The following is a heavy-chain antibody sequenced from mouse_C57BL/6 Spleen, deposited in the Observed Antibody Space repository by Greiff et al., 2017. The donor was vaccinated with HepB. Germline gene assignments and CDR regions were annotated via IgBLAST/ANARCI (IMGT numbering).Heavy chain of an antibody. J-gene: IGHJ2*01. CDR2: ISSGGSYT. CDR1: GFTFSSYG. CDR3: ARQEAFDY. V-gene: IGHV5-6*01. Sequence: EVHLVESGGDLVKPGGSLKLSCAASGFTFSSYGMSWVRQTPDKRLEWVATISSGGSYTYYPDSVKGRFTISRDNAKNTLYLQMSSLKSEDTAMYYCARQEAFDYWGQGTTLTVSS.